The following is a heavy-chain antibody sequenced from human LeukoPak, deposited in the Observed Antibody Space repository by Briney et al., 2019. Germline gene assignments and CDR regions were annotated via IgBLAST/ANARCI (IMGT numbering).Heavy chain of an antibody. CDR2: IKPDGSET. Sequence: GRSLRLSCAASGFMFNESWMMWVRQAPGEGLEWVANIKPDGSETYYMGSVRCRFTISRDNAKILLYLQMNSLRGEDTDVYCCGGFEYEAGMGWWGQGTLVAVST. CDR1: GFMFNESW. J-gene: IGHJ4*02. D-gene: IGHD2/OR15-2a*01. V-gene: IGHV3-7*01. CDR3: GGFEYEAGMGW.